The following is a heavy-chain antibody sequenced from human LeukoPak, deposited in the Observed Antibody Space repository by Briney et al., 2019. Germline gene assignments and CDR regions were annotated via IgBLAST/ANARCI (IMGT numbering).Heavy chain of an antibody. Sequence: SETLSFTCTVAGGSIISYLWSWIRQPPGKGPEWIGYIFDSGTTNYNPSTNYNPSLKSRVTVSLDTSKNHFSLKPSSVTAADTAVYFCARGGVTTIAQYDYWGQGILVTVSS. CDR3: ARGGVTTIAQYDY. J-gene: IGHJ4*02. CDR2: IFDSGTTNYNPST. CDR1: GGSIISYL. D-gene: IGHD5-12*01. V-gene: IGHV4-59*01.